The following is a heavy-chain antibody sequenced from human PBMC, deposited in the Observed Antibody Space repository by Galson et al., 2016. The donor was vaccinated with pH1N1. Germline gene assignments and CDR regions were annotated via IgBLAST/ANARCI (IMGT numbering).Heavy chain of an antibody. CDR2: IYWDDDK. V-gene: IGHV2-5*02. D-gene: IGHD3-16*01. J-gene: IGHJ3*02. Sequence: ALVKPTQTLTLTCNFSGFSVSSSGMGVGWIRQPPGEALEWLALIYWDDDKRYSPSLKSRLTITKDTSKNQVVLKMTNMDPADTATYYCAHREVMITNAFDMWGQGTMVTVSS. CDR1: GFSVSSSGMG. CDR3: AHREVMITNAFDM.